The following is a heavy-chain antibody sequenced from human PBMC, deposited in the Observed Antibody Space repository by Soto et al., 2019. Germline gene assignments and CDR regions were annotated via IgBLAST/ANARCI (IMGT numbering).Heavy chain of an antibody. CDR2: IWYDGSNK. J-gene: IGHJ4*02. D-gene: IGHD3-22*01. V-gene: IGHV3-33*01. CDR1: GFTFSSYG. CDR3: ARNYYDSSGYYVFGY. Sequence: GGSLRLSCAASGFTFSSYGMHWVRQAPGKGLEWVAVIWYDGSNKYYADSVKGRFTISRDNPKNTLYLQMNSLRAEDTAVYYCARNYYDSSGYYVFGYWGQGTLVTVSS.